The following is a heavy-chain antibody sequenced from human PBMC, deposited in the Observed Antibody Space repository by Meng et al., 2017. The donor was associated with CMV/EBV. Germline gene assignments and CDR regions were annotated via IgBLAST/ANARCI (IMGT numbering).Heavy chain of an antibody. CDR1: GFTFSSHA. CDR2: ISGSGGST. CDR3: ASRWGDY. Sequence: GESLKISCAASGFTFSSHAMSWVRQAPGKGLEWVSAISGSGGSTYYADPVKGRFTISRDNSKNTLYLQMNSRRAEDTAVYYCASRWGDYWGQGTLVTVSS. D-gene: IGHD3-16*01. V-gene: IGHV3-23*01. J-gene: IGHJ4*02.